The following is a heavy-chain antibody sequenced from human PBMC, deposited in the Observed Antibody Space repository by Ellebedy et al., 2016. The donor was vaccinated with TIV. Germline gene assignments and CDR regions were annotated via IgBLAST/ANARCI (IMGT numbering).Heavy chain of an antibody. J-gene: IGHJ5*02. CDR2: IYYSGST. CDR1: GGSISSSSYY. V-gene: IGHV4-39*01. Sequence: MPSETLSLTCTVSGGSISSSSYYWSWIRQPPGKGLEWIGSIYYSGSTYYNPSLKSRVTISVDTSKNQFSLKLSSVTAADTAVYYCASDASSSWYRFFDPWGQGTLVTVSS. D-gene: IGHD6-13*01. CDR3: ASDASSSWYRFFDP.